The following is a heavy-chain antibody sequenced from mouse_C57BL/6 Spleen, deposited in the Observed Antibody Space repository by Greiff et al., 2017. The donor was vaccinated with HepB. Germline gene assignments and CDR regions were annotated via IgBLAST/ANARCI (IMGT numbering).Heavy chain of an antibody. CDR1: GYTFTSYW. D-gene: IGHD2-5*01. CDR3: AREGPYSNYDY. CDR2: IYPGSGST. Sequence: QVQLKQPGAELVKPGASVKMSCKASGYTFTSYWITWVKQRPGQGLEWIGDIYPGSGSTNYNEKFKSKATLTVDTSSSTAYMQLSSLTSEDSAVYYCAREGPYSNYDYWGQGTTLTVSS. J-gene: IGHJ2*01. V-gene: IGHV1-55*01.